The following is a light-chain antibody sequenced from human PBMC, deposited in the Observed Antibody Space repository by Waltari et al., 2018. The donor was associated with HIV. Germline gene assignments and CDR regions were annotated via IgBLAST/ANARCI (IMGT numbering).Light chain of an antibody. J-gene: IGKJ1*01. Sequence: VLTQSPVSLCLSPGERATLSCGASQTINSNFLAWYQQRPGLPPSLLIYDASKRASGVPDRFSGAGSGTDFTLTINRLDPEDSAVYFCQQYSSSPWTFGQGTKV. CDR3: QQYSSSPWT. CDR1: QTINSNF. CDR2: DAS. V-gene: IGKV3D-20*01.